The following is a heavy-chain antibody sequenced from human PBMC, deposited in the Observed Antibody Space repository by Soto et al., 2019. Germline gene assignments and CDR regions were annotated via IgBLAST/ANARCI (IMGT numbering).Heavy chain of an antibody. CDR2: ISDNGGTT. CDR3: GKDPEQVIGYFGQ. J-gene: IGHJ4*02. CDR1: EFTFSNYA. Sequence: PGGSLRLSCAASEFTFSNYAMSWVRQAPGKGLEWVSSISDNGGTTYYAGSVKGRFTISRDNSKNTLYLQMNSLRAEDTAVYYWGKDPEQVIGYFGQWGQGTQVTVSS. V-gene: IGHV3-23*01. D-gene: IGHD2-21*01.